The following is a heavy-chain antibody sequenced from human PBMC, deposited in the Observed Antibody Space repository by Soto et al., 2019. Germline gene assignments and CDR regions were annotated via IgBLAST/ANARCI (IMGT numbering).Heavy chain of an antibody. CDR2: ISYDGSNK. CDR3: AKGVLLSIAAAGPPHFEY. CDR1: GFTFSSYG. J-gene: IGHJ4*02. V-gene: IGHV3-30*18. Sequence: XGSLRLSCAAAGFTFSSYGMHWVRQAPGKGLEWVAVISYDGSNKYYADSVKGRFTISRDNSKNTLYLQMNSLRAEDTAVYYCAKGVLLSIAAAGPPHFEYWGQGPLVTVSS. D-gene: IGHD6-13*01.